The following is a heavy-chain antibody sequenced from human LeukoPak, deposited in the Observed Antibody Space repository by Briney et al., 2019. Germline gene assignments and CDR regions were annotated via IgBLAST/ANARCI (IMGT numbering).Heavy chain of an antibody. J-gene: IGHJ4*02. Sequence: PGGSLRLSCEASGFSFSAAWMTWVRQAPGKGLEWVATIKNDGSDKYYVDSVKGRFTLSRDNAKNSVYLQMNSLRVEDTAVYYCVNLGYSDGGQGTLVIVSS. D-gene: IGHD5-12*01. CDR2: IKNDGSDK. CDR1: GFSFSAAW. CDR3: VNLGYSD. V-gene: IGHV3-7*01.